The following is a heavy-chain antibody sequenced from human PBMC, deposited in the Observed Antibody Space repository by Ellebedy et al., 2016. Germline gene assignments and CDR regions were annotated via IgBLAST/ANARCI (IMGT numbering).Heavy chain of an antibody. V-gene: IGHV4-39*01. D-gene: IGHD3-3*02. J-gene: IGHJ3*02. Sequence: SETLSLTCTVSGGSISSSSYYWGWIRQPPGKGLEWIGSIYYSGSTYYNPSLKSRVTISVDTSKNQFSLKLSSVTAADTAVYYCARQRIGISYAFDIWGQGTMVTVSS. CDR2: IYYSGST. CDR1: GGSISSSSYY. CDR3: ARQRIGISYAFDI.